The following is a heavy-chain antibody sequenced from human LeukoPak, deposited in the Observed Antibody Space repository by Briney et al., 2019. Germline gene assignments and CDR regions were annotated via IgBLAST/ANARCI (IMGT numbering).Heavy chain of an antibody. D-gene: IGHD1-1*01. J-gene: IGHJ3*02. V-gene: IGHV4-4*07. CDR3: ARRLWNEVGAFHI. Sequence: SGALSVTCTDPGGSFISSYWSWVRQPVGEGLEWMARIYTSRSTNYNPPLIRRVRMPLDQSNHQYSLKQSSVTAADTDVYYCARRLWNEVGAFHIGRQGT. CDR2: IYTSRST. CDR1: GGSFISSY.